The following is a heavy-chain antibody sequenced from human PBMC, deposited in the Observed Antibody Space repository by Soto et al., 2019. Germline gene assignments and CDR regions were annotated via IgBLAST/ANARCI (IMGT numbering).Heavy chain of an antibody. Sequence: EVQLVESGGGLVKPGGSLRLSCAASGFTFSSYSMNWVRQAPGKGLEWVSSISSSSSYIYYADSVKGRFTISRDNAKNSRYLQMNSLRAEDTAVYYCARGGDDYFWGSYRYAFDYWGQGTLVTVSS. V-gene: IGHV3-21*01. CDR3: ARGGDDYFWGSYRYAFDY. CDR2: ISSSSSYI. D-gene: IGHD3-16*02. J-gene: IGHJ4*02. CDR1: GFTFSSYS.